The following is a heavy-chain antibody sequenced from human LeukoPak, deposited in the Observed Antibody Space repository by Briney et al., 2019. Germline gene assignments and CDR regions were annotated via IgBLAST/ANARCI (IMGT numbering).Heavy chain of an antibody. J-gene: IGHJ4*01. D-gene: IGHD4-17*01. CDR3: ARVTTHYGAAAFDY. CDR2: ISSSGSTI. V-gene: IGHV3-48*03. Sequence: GGSLRLSCAASGFTFSSYEMNWVRQAPGKGLEWDSYISSSGSTIYYADSVKGRFTISRDNAKNSLYLQMNSLRAEDTAVYYCARVTTHYGAAAFDYWGHGTLVTVSS. CDR1: GFTFSSYE.